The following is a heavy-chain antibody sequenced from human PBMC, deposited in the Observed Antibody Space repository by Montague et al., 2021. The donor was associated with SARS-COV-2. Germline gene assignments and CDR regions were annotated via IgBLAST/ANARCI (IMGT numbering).Heavy chain of an antibody. D-gene: IGHD3-10*01. J-gene: IGHJ3*02. Sequence: SETLSLTCSVSGDSINNSRYYWGWIRQPPGKGLEWIGTIYYSGRAYYXXXLKSRVTISVDTSKDQLSLKLNSVTATDTAVYYCARLESTRGVIIRGAFHIWGQGTKVTVSS. CDR1: GDSINNSRYY. CDR3: ARLESTRGVIIRGAFHI. CDR2: IYYSGRA. V-gene: IGHV4-39*01.